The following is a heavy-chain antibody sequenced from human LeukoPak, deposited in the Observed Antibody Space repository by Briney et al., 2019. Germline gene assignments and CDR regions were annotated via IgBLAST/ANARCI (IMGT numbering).Heavy chain of an antibody. V-gene: IGHV3-30-3*02. CDR3: AKWPFAMAVAGTRGAFDI. CDR1: GFTFSSYA. J-gene: IGHJ3*02. Sequence: GGSLRLSCAASGFTFSSYAMHWVRQAPGKGLEWVAVISYDGSNKYYADSVKGRFTISRDNSKNTLYLQMNSLRAEDTAVYYCAKWPFAMAVAGTRGAFDIWGQGTMVTVSS. D-gene: IGHD6-19*01. CDR2: ISYDGSNK.